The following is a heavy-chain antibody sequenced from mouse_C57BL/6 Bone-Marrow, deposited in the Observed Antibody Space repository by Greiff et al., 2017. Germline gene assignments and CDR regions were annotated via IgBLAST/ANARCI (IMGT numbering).Heavy chain of an antibody. D-gene: IGHD1-1*01. V-gene: IGHV1-81*01. CDR1: GYTFTSYG. Sequence: QVQLQQSGAELARPGASVKLSCKASGYTFTSYGISWVKQRTGQGLEWIGEIYPRSGNTYYNEKFKGKATLTADKSSSTAYMELRSLTSEDSAVYSCARWFITTVVDYAMDYWGQGTSVTVSS. CDR3: ARWFITTVVDYAMDY. CDR2: IYPRSGNT. J-gene: IGHJ4*01.